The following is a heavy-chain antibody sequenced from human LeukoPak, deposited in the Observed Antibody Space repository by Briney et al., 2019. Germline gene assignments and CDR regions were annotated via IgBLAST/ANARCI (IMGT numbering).Heavy chain of an antibody. D-gene: IGHD3-3*01. CDR2: INPNSGGT. V-gene: IGHV1-2*02. CDR3: ARGPFPYYGFWSGNTSGGMDV. CDR1: GYTFTGYY. J-gene: IGHJ6*02. Sequence: ASVKVSCKASGYTFTGYYMHWVRQAPGQGLEWMGWINPNSGGTNYAQKFQGRVTMTRDTSISTAYMELSRLRSDDTAVYYCARGPFPYYGFWSGNTSGGMDVWGQGTTVTVSS.